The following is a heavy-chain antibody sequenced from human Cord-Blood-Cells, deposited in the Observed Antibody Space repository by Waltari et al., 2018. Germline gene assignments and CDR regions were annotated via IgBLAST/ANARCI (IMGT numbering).Heavy chain of an antibody. D-gene: IGHD5-12*01. J-gene: IGHJ4*02. CDR3: ARSVEMATIFDY. CDR1: GGPISSHY. Sequence: QVQLQESGPGLVKPSETLSLTCTVSGGPISSHYWSWIRQPPGKGLEWIWYIYYSGSTTYNPSLNSRVTISVDTSKNQFSLMLSSVTAADTAVYYCARSVEMATIFDYWGQGTLVTVSS. V-gene: IGHV4-59*11. CDR2: IYYSGST.